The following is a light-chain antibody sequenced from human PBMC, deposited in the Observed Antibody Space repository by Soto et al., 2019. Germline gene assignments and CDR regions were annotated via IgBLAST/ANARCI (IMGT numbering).Light chain of an antibody. CDR2: WAS. CDR1: QSVFSNSNNKKY. CDR3: QQYYSTPWT. Sequence: DIVMTQSADSLAVSLGERATINCKSSQSVFSNSNNKKYLAWYQQKPGPPPKLLIHWASIRESGVPDRFSGSGSGTDFTLTINSLQAEDVAVYYCQQYYSTPWTFGQGTKVEIK. J-gene: IGKJ1*01. V-gene: IGKV4-1*01.